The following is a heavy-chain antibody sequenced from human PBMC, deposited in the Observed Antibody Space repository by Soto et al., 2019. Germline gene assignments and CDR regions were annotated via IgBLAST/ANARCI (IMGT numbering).Heavy chain of an antibody. V-gene: IGHV4-34*01. Sequence: SETLSLTCAVYGGSFSGYYWSWIRQPPGKGLEWIGEINHSGSTNYNPSLKSRVTISVDTSKNQFSLKLSSVTAADTAVYYCARASEDSSSWYYYYGMDVWGQGTTVTVSS. CDR2: INHSGST. J-gene: IGHJ6*02. CDR3: ARASEDSSSWYYYYGMDV. CDR1: GGSFSGYY. D-gene: IGHD6-13*01.